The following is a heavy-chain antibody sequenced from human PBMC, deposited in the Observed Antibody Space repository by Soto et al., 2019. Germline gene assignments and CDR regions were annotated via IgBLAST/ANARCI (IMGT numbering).Heavy chain of an antibody. J-gene: IGHJ4*02. CDR1: GYSISSGYY. V-gene: IGHV4-38-2*01. CDR3: ARGLYYYDSSGYSPDY. D-gene: IGHD3-22*01. Sequence: ASETLSLTCAVSGYSISSGYYWGWIRQPPGKGLEWIATIYHSGTTYSNPSLKSRVTISVDTSKNQFSLKLSSVTAADTAVYHCARGLYYYDSSGYSPDYWGLGTLVTVSS. CDR2: IYHSGTT.